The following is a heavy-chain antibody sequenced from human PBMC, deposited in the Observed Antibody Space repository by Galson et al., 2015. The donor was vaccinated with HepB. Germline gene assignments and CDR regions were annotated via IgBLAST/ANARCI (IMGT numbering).Heavy chain of an antibody. CDR3: ARGKDVYYHDKGDWFDP. D-gene: IGHD3-22*01. J-gene: IGHJ5*02. CDR2: TYYRSKWFY. Sequence: CAISGDSVSSNSAAWNWIRQSPSRGLEWLGRTYYRSKWFYDYAVSVKSRITITPDMSKNQFSLQLNSVTPEDTAVYYCARGKDVYYHDKGDWFDPLGPGNPGHRLL. CDR1: GDSVSSNSAA. V-gene: IGHV6-1*01.